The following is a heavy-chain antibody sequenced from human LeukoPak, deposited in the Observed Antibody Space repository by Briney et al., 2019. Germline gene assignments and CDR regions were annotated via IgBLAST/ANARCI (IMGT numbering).Heavy chain of an antibody. J-gene: IGHJ4*02. Sequence: PGGSLRLSCAASGFTFSSYSMNWVRQAPGKGLEWVSSISSSSSYIYYADSVKGRFTISRDNAKNSLYLQMNSLRAEDTAVYYCARDSGDSRGYPFDYWGQGTLVTVSS. D-gene: IGHD3-22*01. V-gene: IGHV3-21*01. CDR3: ARDSGDSRGYPFDY. CDR2: ISSSSSYI. CDR1: GFTFSSYS.